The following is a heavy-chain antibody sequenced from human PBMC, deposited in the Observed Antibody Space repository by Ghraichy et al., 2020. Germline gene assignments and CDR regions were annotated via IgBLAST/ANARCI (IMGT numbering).Heavy chain of an antibody. CDR2: INHSGST. CDR3: ARVPTYYGDYEASVDY. V-gene: IGHV4-34*01. D-gene: IGHD4-17*01. CDR1: GGSFSGYY. Sequence: SETLSLTCAVYGGSFSGYYWSWIRQPPGKGLEWIGEINHSGSTNYNPSIKSRVTISVDTSKNQFSLKLSSVTAADTAVYYCARVPTYYGDYEASVDYWGQGTLVTVSS. J-gene: IGHJ4*02.